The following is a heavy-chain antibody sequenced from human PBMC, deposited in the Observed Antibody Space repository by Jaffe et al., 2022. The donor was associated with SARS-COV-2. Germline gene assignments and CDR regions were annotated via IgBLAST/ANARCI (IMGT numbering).Heavy chain of an antibody. J-gene: IGHJ3*02. CDR3: ARTYYYDSSGYPAAFDI. CDR1: GGSISSSSYY. CDR2: IYYSGST. D-gene: IGHD3-22*01. V-gene: IGHV4-39*01. Sequence: QLQLQESGPGLVKPSETLSLTCTVSGGSISSSSYYWGWIRQPPGKGLEWIGSIYYSGSTYYNPSLKSRVTISVDTSKNQFSLKLSSVTAADTAVYYCARTYYYDSSGYPAAFDIWGQGTMVTVSS.